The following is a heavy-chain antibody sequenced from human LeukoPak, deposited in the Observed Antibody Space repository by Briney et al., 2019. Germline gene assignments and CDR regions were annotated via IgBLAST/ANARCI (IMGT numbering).Heavy chain of an antibody. Sequence: PGGSLRLSCAASGFTFSSMSWVRQAPGKGLEWVSAIYITGGTTFYADPVKGRFTISRDNSKDTVYLQMNSLSAEDTAVYYCAKGGGLSADFYYYYMDVWGKGTTVTVSS. J-gene: IGHJ6*03. CDR2: IYITGGTT. CDR3: AKGGGLSADFYYYYMDV. CDR1: GFTFSS. D-gene: IGHD2/OR15-2a*01. V-gene: IGHV3-23*01.